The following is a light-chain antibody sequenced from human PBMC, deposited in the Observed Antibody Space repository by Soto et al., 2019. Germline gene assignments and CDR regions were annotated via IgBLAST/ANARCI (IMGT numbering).Light chain of an antibody. V-gene: IGKV3-20*01. CDR1: QSVTSDY. CDR2: GAS. J-gene: IGKJ1*01. Sequence: EIVLTQSPGTLSLSPGERATLSCRASQSVTSDYLAWYQQKPGQAPRLLIHGASSRATGIPDRFSGSGSGTGFTLTISSLEPEDFAVYYCQQYHYWWTFGQGTKVDIK. CDR3: QQYHYWWT.